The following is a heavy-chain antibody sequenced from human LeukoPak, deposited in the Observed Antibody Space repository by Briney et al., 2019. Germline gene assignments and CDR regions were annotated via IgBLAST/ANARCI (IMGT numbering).Heavy chain of an antibody. CDR2: IYYGGST. V-gene: IGHV4-59*01. J-gene: IGHJ4*02. CDR1: GGSICSYY. CDR3: ARGREGGLDY. D-gene: IGHD3-16*01. Sequence: SETLSLTCTVSGGSICSYYWSWIRQPPGKGLEWIGYIYYGGSTNYNPSLTSRVTISVDTSKNQFSLKLSSVTAADTAVYYCARGREGGLDYWGQGTLVTVSS.